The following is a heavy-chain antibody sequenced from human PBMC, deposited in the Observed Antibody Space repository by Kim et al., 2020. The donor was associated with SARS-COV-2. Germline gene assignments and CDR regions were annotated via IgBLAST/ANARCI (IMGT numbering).Heavy chain of an antibody. Sequence: ASVKVSCKVSGYTLTELSMHWVRQAPGKGLEWMGGFDPEDGETIYAQKFQGRVTMTEDTSTDTAYMELSSLRSEDTAVYYCATDIPQPAWSGYSYMDVWGKGTTVTVSS. CDR3: ATDIPQPAWSGYSYMDV. J-gene: IGHJ6*03. CDR2: FDPEDGET. V-gene: IGHV1-24*01. CDR1: GYTLTELS. D-gene: IGHD3-3*01.